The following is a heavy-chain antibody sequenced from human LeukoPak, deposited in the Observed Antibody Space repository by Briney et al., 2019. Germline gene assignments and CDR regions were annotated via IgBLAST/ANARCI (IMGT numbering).Heavy chain of an antibody. CDR2: INHSGST. CDR3: ASFTGEVDY. D-gene: IGHD7-27*01. V-gene: IGHV4-34*01. CDR1: GGSFSGYY. J-gene: IGHJ4*02. Sequence: SETLSLTCAVYGGSFSGYYWSWIRQPPGKGLEWIGEINHSGSTNYNPSLKSRVTISVDTSKNQFSLKLSSVTAADTAVYYCASFTGEVDYWGQGTLVTVSS.